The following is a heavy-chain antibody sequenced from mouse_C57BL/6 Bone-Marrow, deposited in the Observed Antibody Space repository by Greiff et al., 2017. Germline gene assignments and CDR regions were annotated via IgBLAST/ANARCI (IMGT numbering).Heavy chain of an antibody. J-gene: IGHJ4*01. CDR1: GFTFSSYG. Sequence: EVHLVESGGDLVKPGGSLKLSCAASGFTFSSYGMSWVRQTPDKRLEWVATISSGGSYTYYPDSVKGRFTISRDNAKNTLYLQMSSLKSEDTAMYYCARHDYYGSSLYYAMDYWGQGTSVTVSS. V-gene: IGHV5-6*01. CDR3: ARHDYYGSSLYYAMDY. D-gene: IGHD1-1*01. CDR2: ISSGGSYT.